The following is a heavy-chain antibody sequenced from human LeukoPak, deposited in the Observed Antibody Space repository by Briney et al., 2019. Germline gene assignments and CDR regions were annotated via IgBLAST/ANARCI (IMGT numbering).Heavy chain of an antibody. CDR2: IYYTGSH. Sequence: SETLSLTCTVSGGSISPYYWSWIRQPPGKGLEWIGYIYYTGSHYYNPSLRSRVTVSIDTSKNHLSLILSSVTAADTAVYYCARAPYYYDSSGYYYQFDYWGQGTLVTVSS. CDR1: GGSISPYY. CDR3: ARAPYYYDSSGYYYQFDY. D-gene: IGHD3-22*01. J-gene: IGHJ4*02. V-gene: IGHV4-59*01.